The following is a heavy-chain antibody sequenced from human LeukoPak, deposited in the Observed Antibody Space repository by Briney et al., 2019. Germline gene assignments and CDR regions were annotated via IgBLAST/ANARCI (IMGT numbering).Heavy chain of an antibody. CDR2: MKSDGSRT. D-gene: IGHD6-19*01. CDR1: GFTFSSYW. V-gene: IGHV3-74*01. J-gene: IGHJ4*02. CDR3: ATRGLAGTGRLDY. Sequence: AGGSLRLSCAASGFTFSSYWMHWVRQAPGKGLVCVSRMKSDGSRTSYADSVKGRFTIYRDNDKHTLYLKINRERAEDTAVYVCATRGLAGTGRLDYCGQESLVTVSS.